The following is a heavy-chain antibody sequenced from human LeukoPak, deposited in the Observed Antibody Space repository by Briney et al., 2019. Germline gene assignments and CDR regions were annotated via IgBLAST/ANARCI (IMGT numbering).Heavy chain of an antibody. D-gene: IGHD2-2*01. V-gene: IGHV3-53*01. CDR2: IYSGGGT. Sequence: GGSLRLSCAASGFTVSSNYMSWVRQAPGKGLEWVSVIYSGGGTYYADSVKGRFTISRDNSKNTLYLQMNSLRAEDTAVYYCAREHCSSTSCYGAFDIWGQGTMVTVSS. J-gene: IGHJ3*02. CDR3: AREHCSSTSCYGAFDI. CDR1: GFTVSSNY.